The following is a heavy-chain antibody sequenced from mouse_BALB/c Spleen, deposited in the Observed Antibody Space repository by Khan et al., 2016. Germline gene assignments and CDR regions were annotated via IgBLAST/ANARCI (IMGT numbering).Heavy chain of an antibody. V-gene: IGHV1-87*01. CDR3: ADALFAY. Sequence: QVQLQQSGAELARPGASVRLSCKASGYTSANYWMQWVKQRHGQGLEWIGSIYPGDGDTRYSQKFKDKATLTADKSSSTAYMHLRSVASEDSAVYYCADALFAYWGQGTLVTVSA. CDR1: GYTSANYW. J-gene: IGHJ3*01. CDR2: IYPGDGDT.